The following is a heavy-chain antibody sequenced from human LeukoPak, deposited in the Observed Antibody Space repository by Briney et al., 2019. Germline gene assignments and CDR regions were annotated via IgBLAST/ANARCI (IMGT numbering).Heavy chain of an antibody. V-gene: IGHV4-4*02. Sequence: SGTLSLTCAVSGGSISSSNWWSWVRQPPGKGLEWIGSIYYSGSTYYNPSLKSRVTISVDTSKNQFSLRLNSVTAADTAVYYCARLYYYGSGGFDYWGQGTLVTVSS. D-gene: IGHD3-10*01. CDR1: GGSISSSNW. CDR3: ARLYYYGSGGFDY. CDR2: IYYSGST. J-gene: IGHJ4*02.